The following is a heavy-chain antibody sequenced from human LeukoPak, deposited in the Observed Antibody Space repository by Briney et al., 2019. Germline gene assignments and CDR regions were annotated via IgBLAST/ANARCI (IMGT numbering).Heavy chain of an antibody. CDR1: GYTFTGNY. V-gene: IGHV1-2*02. CDR2: INPNSGGT. J-gene: IGHJ4*02. Sequence: ASVKVSCKASGYTFTGNYIHWVRQAPGQGLEWMGWINPNSGGTNYAQKFQGRVTMTRDTSISTAYMELNRLRSDDTAVYHCASGRYCSGNSCYSPLDYWGQGTLVTVSS. CDR3: ASGRYCSGNSCYSPLDY. D-gene: IGHD2-15*01.